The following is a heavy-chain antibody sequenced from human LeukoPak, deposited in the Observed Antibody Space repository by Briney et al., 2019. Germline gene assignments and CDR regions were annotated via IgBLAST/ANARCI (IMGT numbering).Heavy chain of an antibody. CDR3: ARGRFEYSSYTGAFDI. J-gene: IGHJ3*02. CDR1: GYTFTGYY. Sequence: GASVKVSCKASGYTFTGYYMHWVRQAPGQGLEWMGWINPNSGGTNYAQKFQGRVTMTRDTSISTAYMELSRLRSDDTAVYYCARGRFEYSSYTGAFDIWGQGTMVTVSS. V-gene: IGHV1-2*02. CDR2: INPNSGGT. D-gene: IGHD6-6*01.